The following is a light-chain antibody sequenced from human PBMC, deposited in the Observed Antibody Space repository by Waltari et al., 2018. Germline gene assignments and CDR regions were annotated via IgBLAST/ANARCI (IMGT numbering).Light chain of an antibody. CDR2: RAT. J-gene: IGLJ1*01. Sequence: QSALAQPASVSGYPGQSITISCTGTRRDLGTYDLVSCYQQGPGKAPRLIIFRATHRPSGISPRFSGSQSGTTASLTISGLQSEDEANYYCCSYAGPSKYIFGTGTKVAVL. CDR1: RRDLGTYDL. V-gene: IGLV2-23*01. CDR3: CSYAGPSKYI.